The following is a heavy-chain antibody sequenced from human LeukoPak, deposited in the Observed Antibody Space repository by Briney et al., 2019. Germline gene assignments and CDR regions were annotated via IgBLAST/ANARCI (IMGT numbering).Heavy chain of an antibody. CDR1: GGSISSGSYY. J-gene: IGHJ5*02. CDR2: IYTSGST. Sequence: PSETLSLTCTVSGGSISSGSYYWRWLRQPAGTGLEWLGRIYTSGSTNYNPSLKSRVTISVDTSKNQFSLKLSSVTAADTAVYYCARDLVASNFEDGWFDHWGQGTLVTVSS. D-gene: IGHD4-11*01. V-gene: IGHV4-61*02. CDR3: ARDLVASNFEDGWFDH.